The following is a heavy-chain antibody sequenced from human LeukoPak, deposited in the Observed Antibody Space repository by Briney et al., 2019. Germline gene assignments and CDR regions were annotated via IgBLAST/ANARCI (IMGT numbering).Heavy chain of an antibody. D-gene: IGHD2-15*01. Sequence: SVKASCKASGGTFSSYAISWVRQAPGQGLEWMGGIIPVFGTANYAQKFQGRVTITADESTSTAYMELSSLRSEDTAVYYCARDRVVGLGIDNAFDIWGHGTMVTVSS. CDR1: GGTFSSYA. CDR2: IIPVFGTA. J-gene: IGHJ3*02. V-gene: IGHV1-69*13. CDR3: ARDRVVGLGIDNAFDI.